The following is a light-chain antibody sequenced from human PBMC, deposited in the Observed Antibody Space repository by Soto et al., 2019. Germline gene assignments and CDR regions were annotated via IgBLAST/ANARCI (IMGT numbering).Light chain of an antibody. V-gene: IGLV2-23*01. CDR2: EGS. Sequence: LTQPASVSGSPGQLITISCTGTSSDVGSYNLVSWYQQHPGKAPKLMIYEGSKRPSGVSNRFSGSKSGNTASLTISGLQAEDEADYYCCSYAGSSKDVFGTGTKVTVL. CDR3: CSYAGSSKDV. J-gene: IGLJ1*01. CDR1: SSDVGSYNL.